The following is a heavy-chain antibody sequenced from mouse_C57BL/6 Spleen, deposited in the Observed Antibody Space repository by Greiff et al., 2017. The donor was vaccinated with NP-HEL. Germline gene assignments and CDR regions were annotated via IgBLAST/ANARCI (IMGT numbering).Heavy chain of an antibody. CDR1: GYTFTDYY. J-gene: IGHJ3*01. V-gene: IGHV1-26*01. CDR2: INPNNGGT. CDR3: ADWVTGFAY. D-gene: IGHD2-2*01. Sequence: VQLQQSGPELVKPGASVKISCKASGYTFTDYYMNWVKQSHGKSLEWIGDINPNNGGTSYNQKFKGKATLTVDKSSSTAYMELRSLTSEDSAVYYCADWVTGFAYWGQGTLVTVSA.